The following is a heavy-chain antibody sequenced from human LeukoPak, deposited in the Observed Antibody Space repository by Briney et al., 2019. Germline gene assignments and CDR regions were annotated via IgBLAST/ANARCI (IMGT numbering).Heavy chain of an antibody. D-gene: IGHD4-23*01. CDR3: ARTGGNRGPFDY. CDR2: IIPIFCTA. Sequence: GIIPIFCTANYAQKFQGRVTITADESTSTAYMELSSLRSEDTAVYYCARTGGNRGPFDYWGQGTLVTVSS. V-gene: IGHV1-69*01. J-gene: IGHJ4*02.